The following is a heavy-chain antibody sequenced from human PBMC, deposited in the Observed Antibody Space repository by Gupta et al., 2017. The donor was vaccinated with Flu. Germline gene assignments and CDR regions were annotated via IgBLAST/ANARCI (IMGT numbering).Heavy chain of an antibody. J-gene: IGHJ6*02. CDR2: INSDGSTT. CDR3: ARVGCNGTSCPRTYYYYYGMDV. D-gene: IGHD2-2*01. V-gene: IGHV3-74*01. Sequence: EVQLVESGGGLVQSGGSLRLSCAASGFTFSSYWMHWVRQAPGRGLVWVSRINSDGSTTTYADSVKGRFTISRDNARNTLYLQMNSLRAEDTAVYYCARVGCNGTSCPRTYYYYYGMDVWGQGTTVTVSS. CDR1: GFTFSSYW.